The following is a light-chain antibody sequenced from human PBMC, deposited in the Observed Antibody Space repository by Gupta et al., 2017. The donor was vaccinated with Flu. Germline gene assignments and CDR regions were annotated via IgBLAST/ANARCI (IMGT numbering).Light chain of an antibody. CDR1: QSVSSY. CDR3: QQRSNWPPFYT. J-gene: IGKJ2*01. Sequence: IVLTHSPATLSFSAGARATLSCRGSQSVSSYLALYQQKPGQAHRLLIYDASNRATGIPARLSCGGSGTDFTLTISSLEPEDVAFYYCQQRSNWPPFYTFGQGTKLEIK. V-gene: IGKV3-11*01. CDR2: DAS.